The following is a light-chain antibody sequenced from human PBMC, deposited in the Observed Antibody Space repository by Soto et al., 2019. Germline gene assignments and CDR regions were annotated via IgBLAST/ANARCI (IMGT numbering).Light chain of an antibody. V-gene: IGKV3-11*01. CDR1: QTVSSN. J-gene: IGKJ4*01. CDR3: QQRGNWPPT. Sequence: EIVMTQSPGTLSLSPGERATLSCRASQTVSSNFAWYQQKPGQAPRVLIYGTSNRATGIPARFSGSGSGTDFTLTINSLEPEDSAVYYCQQRGNWPPTFGGGTKVEI. CDR2: GTS.